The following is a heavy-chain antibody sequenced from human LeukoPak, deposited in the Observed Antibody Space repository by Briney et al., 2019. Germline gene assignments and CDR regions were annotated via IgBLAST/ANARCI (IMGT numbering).Heavy chain of an antibody. Sequence: GGSLRLSCAASGFTFSSYAMSWVRQAPGKGLEWVSAISGSGGSTYYADSVKGRFTISRDNSKNTLYLQMNSLRAEDTAVYYCAKEVKGYCSSTSCPFDYWGQGTLVTVSS. V-gene: IGHV3-23*01. CDR1: GFTFSSYA. D-gene: IGHD2-2*01. CDR3: AKEVKGYCSSTSCPFDY. CDR2: ISGSGGST. J-gene: IGHJ4*02.